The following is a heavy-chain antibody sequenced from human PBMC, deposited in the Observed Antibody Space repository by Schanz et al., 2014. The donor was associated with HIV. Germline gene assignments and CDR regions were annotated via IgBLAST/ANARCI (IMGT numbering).Heavy chain of an antibody. Sequence: VQLVESGGGVVQPGRSLRLSCAASGFTFSRDAMSWVRQAPGKGLEGVSTISGSGGRTYYADSVKGRFTISRDNSKNTVYLQMNSLRAEDTAIYYCAKNGITDYFDYWGQGSLVTVSS. V-gene: IGHV3-23*04. CDR1: GFTFSRDA. CDR3: AKNGITDYFDY. J-gene: IGHJ4*02. D-gene: IGHD1-26*01. CDR2: ISGSGGRT.